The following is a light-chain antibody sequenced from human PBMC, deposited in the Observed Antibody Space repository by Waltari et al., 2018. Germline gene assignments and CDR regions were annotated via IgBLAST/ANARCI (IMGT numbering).Light chain of an antibody. V-gene: IGKV3-15*01. J-gene: IGKJ1*01. CDR3: QHYSNWPPWT. CDR2: GAS. CDR1: QSISSN. Sequence: ELVMTQSPATLSVSPGERATLSCRASQSISSNLAWYQQKPGQAPRPLIYGASTRAAGIPARFSGSGSGTEFTLTISSLQSEDFAVYYCQHYSNWPPWTFGQGTRVEIK.